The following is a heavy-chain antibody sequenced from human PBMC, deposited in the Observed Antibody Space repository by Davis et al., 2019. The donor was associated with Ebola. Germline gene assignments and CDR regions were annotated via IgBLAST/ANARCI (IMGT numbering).Heavy chain of an antibody. Sequence: GESLKTPCAASGFTFSSYTMSWVRQAPGQGLEWVSSISGSGGTTYYADSVKDRFTISRDNSKNTLYLQMNSLRAEYTAIYYCAKKASGWFDPWSQGTLVTVSS. J-gene: IGHJ5*02. V-gene: IGHV3-23*01. CDR2: ISGSGGTT. CDR3: AKKASGWFDP. CDR1: GFTFSSYT.